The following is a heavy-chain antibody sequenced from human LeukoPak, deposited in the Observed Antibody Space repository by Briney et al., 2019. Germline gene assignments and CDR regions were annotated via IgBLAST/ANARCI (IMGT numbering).Heavy chain of an antibody. D-gene: IGHD1-26*01. CDR3: ARASGVDWFDP. CDR2: IYYSGST. CDR1: GGSVSSSNYY. Sequence: PSETLSLTCTVSGGSVSSSNYYWGWIRQPPGKGLEWIGSIYYSGSTYYNPSLKSRVTISVDTSKNQFSLKLTSVTAADTAVYYCARASGVDWFDPWGQGTLVTVST. J-gene: IGHJ5*02. V-gene: IGHV4-39*01.